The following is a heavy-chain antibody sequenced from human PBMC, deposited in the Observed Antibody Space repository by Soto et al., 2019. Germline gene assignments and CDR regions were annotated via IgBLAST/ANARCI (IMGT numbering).Heavy chain of an antibody. CDR3: ARGGRTTIFGVVIYYYGMDV. D-gene: IGHD3-3*01. V-gene: IGHV4-34*01. CDR2: INHSGST. J-gene: IGHJ6*02. Sequence: SETLSLTCAVYGGSFSGYYWSWSRQPPGKGLEWIGEINHSGSTNYNPSLKSRVTISVDTSKNQFSLKLSSVTAADTAVYYCARGGRTTIFGVVIYYYGMDVWGQGTTVTVSS. CDR1: GGSFSGYY.